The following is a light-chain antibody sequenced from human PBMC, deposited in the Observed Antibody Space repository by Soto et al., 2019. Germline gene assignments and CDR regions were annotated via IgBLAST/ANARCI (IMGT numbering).Light chain of an antibody. J-gene: IGKJ1*01. V-gene: IGKV3-15*01. Sequence: ETVMTQSPGTLSVSPGERVTLSCWASQSVSANLAWYQQKPGQAPRLLIYDASTRATGIPTRFSGSGSETEFTVTISSLQSEDSAVYYCQHYDNWPWTFGQGTKVEIK. CDR2: DAS. CDR3: QHYDNWPWT. CDR1: QSVSAN.